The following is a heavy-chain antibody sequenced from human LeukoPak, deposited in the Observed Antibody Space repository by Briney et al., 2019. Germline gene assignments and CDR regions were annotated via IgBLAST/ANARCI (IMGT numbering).Heavy chain of an antibody. V-gene: IGHV3-64D*06. Sequence: GGSLRLSCSVSVFTFSTYVMHWVRQAPGEGLEYASAISSNGVNTYYADSVKGRFTISRDNSKNTLYLQMSSLRADDTAVYYCVRGTGYWGQGTLVTVSS. CDR2: ISSNGVNT. CDR1: VFTFSTYV. CDR3: VRGTGY. J-gene: IGHJ4*02.